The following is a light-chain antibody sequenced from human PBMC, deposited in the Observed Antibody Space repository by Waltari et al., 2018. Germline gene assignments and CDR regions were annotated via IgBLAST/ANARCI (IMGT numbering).Light chain of an antibody. CDR3: QSYGRYWV. V-gene: IGLV1-40*01. J-gene: IGLJ3*02. Sequence: QSVLTQPPSVSVAPGPRVTISCTGSSSNIRAGNAVHWYQQLPGTAPKLLIYGNNKRPSWVPDRFSGSKSGTSASLAITGLQTEDEAYYYCQSYGRYWVFGGGTKLTVL. CDR1: SSNIRAGNA. CDR2: GNN.